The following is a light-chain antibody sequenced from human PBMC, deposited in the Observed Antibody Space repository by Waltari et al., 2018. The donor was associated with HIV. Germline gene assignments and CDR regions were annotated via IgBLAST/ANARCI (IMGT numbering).Light chain of an antibody. CDR2: EDD. Sequence: QSALTQPASVSGSPGQSIAISCTGTSSDLGSYNLVSWYQQHPGRAPQLIIYEDDKRPEGGSARFSGSKSDNTASLTISGLQTDDEADYYCCSYAGGATVIFGGGTKLTVL. J-gene: IGLJ2*01. CDR1: SSDLGSYNL. V-gene: IGLV2-23*02. CDR3: CSYAGGATVI.